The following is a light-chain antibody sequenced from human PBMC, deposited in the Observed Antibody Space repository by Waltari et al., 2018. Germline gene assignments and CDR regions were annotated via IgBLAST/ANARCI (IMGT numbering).Light chain of an antibody. V-gene: IGLV3-9*01. CDR2: RDR. CDR3: QVWDSTNVL. Sequence: SYELTQALLVSVAQGQTARITCGGHNIGSRNVHWYQLQPGQAPGLVIYRDRNRPSGIPERFSGSNSLNTATLTISRAQVGDEGDYFCQVWDSTNVLFGGGTKLTVL. J-gene: IGLJ2*01. CDR1: NIGSRN.